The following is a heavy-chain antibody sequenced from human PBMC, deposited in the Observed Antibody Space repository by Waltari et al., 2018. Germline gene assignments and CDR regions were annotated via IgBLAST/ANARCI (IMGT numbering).Heavy chain of an antibody. Sequence: QVQLVQSGAEVKKPGASVKVSCKASGYTFTGYYMHWVRQATGQGLEWMGWLNPNMGGTNYAQQFQCRVTMTRDTSISTAYMELGRLRSDDTAVYYCAREELGGDYYYYGMDVWGQGTTVTVSS. CDR2: LNPNMGGT. D-gene: IGHD3-16*01. J-gene: IGHJ6*02. CDR3: AREELGGDYYYYGMDV. CDR1: GYTFTGYY. V-gene: IGHV1-2*02.